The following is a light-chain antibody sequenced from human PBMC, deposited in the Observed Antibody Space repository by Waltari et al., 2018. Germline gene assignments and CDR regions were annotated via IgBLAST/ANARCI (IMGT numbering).Light chain of an antibody. V-gene: IGKV1-12*01. CDR2: AAS. CDR3: QQTNTFPFT. J-gene: IGKJ2*01. Sequence: DIQMIQSPSSVSASLGDRVTITCRASQDIGRWLAWYQHNPGRAPNLLIFAASSLQNGGPSRFSGSGSGTYFTLTINSLQPEDFATYYCQQTNTFPFTFGQGTKLEIK. CDR1: QDIGRW.